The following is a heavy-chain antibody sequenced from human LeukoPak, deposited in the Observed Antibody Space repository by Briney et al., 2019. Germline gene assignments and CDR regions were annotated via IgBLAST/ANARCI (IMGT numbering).Heavy chain of an antibody. CDR2: ISYSGTT. CDR1: GASISSTSYY. V-gene: IGHV4-39*07. CDR3: ARIGVRSVIIFGVFDY. D-gene: IGHD3-10*01. J-gene: IGHJ4*02. Sequence: SETLSLTRSVSGASISSTSYYWGWIRRPPGKGLEWIGSISYSGTTFYSLSLESRVTISADTSKNQFSLKLSSVTATDTAVYYCARIGVRSVIIFGVFDYWGQGIRVTVSS.